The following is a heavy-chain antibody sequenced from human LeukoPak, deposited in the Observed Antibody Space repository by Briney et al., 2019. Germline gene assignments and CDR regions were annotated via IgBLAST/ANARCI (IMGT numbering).Heavy chain of an antibody. Sequence: RSSQTLSLTCTVSGGSISSGSYYWSWIRQPAGKGLEWIGRIYTSGSTNYNPSLKSRVTISVDKSKNHFSLKLTSVTAADTAVYYCARGTRGSTGSFNPWGQGTLVTVSS. CDR1: GGSISSGSYY. CDR3: ARGTRGSTGSFNP. V-gene: IGHV4-61*02. CDR2: IYTSGST. D-gene: IGHD1-14*01. J-gene: IGHJ5*02.